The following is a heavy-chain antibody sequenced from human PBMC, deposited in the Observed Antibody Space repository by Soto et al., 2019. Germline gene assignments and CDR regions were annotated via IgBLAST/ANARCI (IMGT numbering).Heavy chain of an antibody. Sequence: SETLSLTCTVSGGSISSGGYYWTWIRQPPGTGLEWIGEINHSGSTNYNPSLKSRVTISVDTSKNHFSLKLTSVTAADTAVYYCARDRVDTSIYRHITYYYYYGMDVWGQGTTVTVSS. CDR2: INHSGST. V-gene: IGHV4-39*07. J-gene: IGHJ6*02. D-gene: IGHD5-18*01. CDR1: GGSISSGGYY. CDR3: ARDRVDTSIYRHITYYYYYGMDV.